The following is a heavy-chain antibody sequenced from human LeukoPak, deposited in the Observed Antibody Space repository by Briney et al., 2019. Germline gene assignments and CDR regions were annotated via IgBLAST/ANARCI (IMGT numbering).Heavy chain of an antibody. V-gene: IGHV3-15*01. J-gene: IGHJ4*02. CDR3: TTDRLAAADYYFDY. D-gene: IGHD6-13*01. CDR2: IKSKTDGGTT. Sequence: GSLRLSCAASGFTFSNAWMSWVRQAPGKGLEWVGRIKSKTDGGTTDYAAPVKGRFTISRDDSKNTLYLQMNSLKTEDTAVYYCTTDRLAAADYYFDYWGQGTLVTVSS. CDR1: GFTFSNAW.